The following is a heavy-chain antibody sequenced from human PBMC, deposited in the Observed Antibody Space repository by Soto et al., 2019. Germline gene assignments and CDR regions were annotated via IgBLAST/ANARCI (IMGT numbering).Heavy chain of an antibody. D-gene: IGHD3-16*01. Sequence: PGGSLRLSCAASGFTFDDYAMHGVRQAPGKGLEWVSGISWNSGSIGYGDSVKGRFTISRDNAKNSLYLQMNSLRAEDTAVYYCARDFRGSFDYWGQGTLVTVSS. V-gene: IGHV3-9*01. CDR3: ARDFRGSFDY. CDR2: ISWNSGSI. CDR1: GFTFDDYA. J-gene: IGHJ4*02.